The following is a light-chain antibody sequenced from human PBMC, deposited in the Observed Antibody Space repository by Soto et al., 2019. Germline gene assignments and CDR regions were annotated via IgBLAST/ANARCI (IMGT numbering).Light chain of an antibody. CDR3: QQFSRPPLT. J-gene: IGKJ4*01. CDR1: QSIASSY. Sequence: EIVLTQSPGTLSLSPGERATLSCRASQSIASSYLAWYQQKPGQPPRRLLYRTFNSATGIPDRFSASGSGTDFTLTISRLEPEDFAVYFCQQFSRPPLTFGGGTKVEI. CDR2: RTF. V-gene: IGKV3-20*01.